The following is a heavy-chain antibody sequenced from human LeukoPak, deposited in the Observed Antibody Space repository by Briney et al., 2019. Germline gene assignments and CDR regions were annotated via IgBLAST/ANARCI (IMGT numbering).Heavy chain of an antibody. Sequence: GGSLRLSCAGSGFSFSSHGMNWVRQAPGKGLEWVSGITGRGENIYYAGSVKGRFTISRDNSKNTLYLQMNSLRAEDTAVYYCAKDRRLAAFDYGGQGTLVTVSS. CDR1: GFSFSSHG. CDR3: AKDRRLAAFDY. V-gene: IGHV3-23*01. J-gene: IGHJ4*02. D-gene: IGHD6-25*01. CDR2: ITGRGENI.